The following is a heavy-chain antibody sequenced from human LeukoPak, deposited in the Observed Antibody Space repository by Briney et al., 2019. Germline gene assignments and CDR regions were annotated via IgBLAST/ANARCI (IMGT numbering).Heavy chain of an antibody. CDR2: ISAYNGNT. CDR1: GYIFTGYG. J-gene: IGHJ3*02. V-gene: IGHV1-18*01. D-gene: IGHD2-15*01. CDR3: ARDDLLPMGAFEI. Sequence: ASVKVSCKASGYIFTGYGISWLRQAPGQGLEWMGWISAYNGNTNYAQKLQGRVTMTTDTSTSTAYMELRSLRSDDTAVYYCARDDLLPMGAFEIWGQGTLVTVSS.